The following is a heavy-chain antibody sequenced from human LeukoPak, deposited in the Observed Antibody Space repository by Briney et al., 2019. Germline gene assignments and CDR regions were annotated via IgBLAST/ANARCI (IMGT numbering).Heavy chain of an antibody. CDR3: ARGVAAAGSYYYDMDV. CDR1: GGSISSSSYY. J-gene: IGHJ6*04. V-gene: IGHV4-39*01. CDR2: IFYSGST. D-gene: IGHD6-13*01. Sequence: SETLSLTCSVSGGSISSSSYYWAWIRQPPGKGLEWVGSIFYSGSTFYNPSLKSRVTISVDTSKNQFSLKLSSVTAADTAVYYCARGVAAAGSYYYDMDVWGEGTTVTVSS.